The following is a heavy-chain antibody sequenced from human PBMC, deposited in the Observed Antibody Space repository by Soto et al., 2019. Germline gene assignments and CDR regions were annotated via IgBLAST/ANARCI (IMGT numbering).Heavy chain of an antibody. CDR2: INPNSGGT. V-gene: IGHV1-2*02. CDR1: GYTFTGYY. D-gene: IGHD6-6*01. Sequence: ASVKVSCKASGYTFTGYYMHWVRQAPGQGLEWMGWINPNSGGTNYAQKFQGRVTITADKSTSTAYMELSSLRSEDTAVYYCATRGYSSSFNYYYCGMDVWGQGTTVTVSS. CDR3: ATRGYSSSFNYYYCGMDV. J-gene: IGHJ6*02.